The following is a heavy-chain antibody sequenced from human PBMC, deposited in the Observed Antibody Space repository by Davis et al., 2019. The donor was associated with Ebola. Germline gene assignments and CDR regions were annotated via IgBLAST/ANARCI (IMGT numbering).Heavy chain of an antibody. V-gene: IGHV4-39*01. CDR2: IFYSGST. CDR3: ARGHSYGSMVYGMDV. J-gene: IGHJ6*02. D-gene: IGHD5-18*01. CDR1: GGSISSSRDY. Sequence: MPSETLSLTCTVSGGSISSSRDYWGWIRQPPGKGLEWIGNIFYSGSTYYNPSLKSRVTVSVDTSKNQFSLKLSSVTAADTAVYYCARGHSYGSMVYGMDVWGQGTTVSVSS.